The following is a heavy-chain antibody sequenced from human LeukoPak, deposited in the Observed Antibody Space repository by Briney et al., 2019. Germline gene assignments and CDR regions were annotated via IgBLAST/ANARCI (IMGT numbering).Heavy chain of an antibody. CDR1: GGSFSGYY. V-gene: IGHV4-34*01. Sequence: ASETLSLTCAVCGGSFSGYYWSWIRQPPGKGLEWIGEINHSGSTNYNPSLKSRVTISVDTSKNQFSLKLSSVTAADTAVYYCARGEWELLWFDYWGQGTLVTVSS. CDR2: INHSGST. CDR3: ARGEWELLWFDY. D-gene: IGHD1-26*01. J-gene: IGHJ5*01.